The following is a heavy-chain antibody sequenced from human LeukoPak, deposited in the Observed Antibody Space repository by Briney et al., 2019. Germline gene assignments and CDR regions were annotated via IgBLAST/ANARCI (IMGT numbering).Heavy chain of an antibody. Sequence: PSETLSLTCTVSGGSISSYYWSWIRQPPGKGLEWIGYIYYSGSTNYNPSLKSRVTISVDTSKNQFSLKLSSVTAADTAMYYCAREGNSYGYRPVDYWGQGTLVTVSS. CDR1: GGSISSYY. J-gene: IGHJ4*02. CDR2: IYYSGST. D-gene: IGHD5-18*01. V-gene: IGHV4-59*01. CDR3: AREGNSYGYRPVDY.